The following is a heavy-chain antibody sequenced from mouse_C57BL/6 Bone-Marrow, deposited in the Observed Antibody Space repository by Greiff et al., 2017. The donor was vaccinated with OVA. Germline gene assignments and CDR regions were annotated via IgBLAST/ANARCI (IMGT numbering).Heavy chain of an antibody. Sequence: VQLKESGPELVKPGASVKISCKASGYSFTGYYMNWVKQSPEQSLEWIGEINPSTGGTTYNQKFKAKATLTVDKSSSTAYMQLKSLTSEDSAVYCCARWRDSSGPAMDYWGQGTSVTVSS. D-gene: IGHD3-2*02. CDR2: INPSTGGT. V-gene: IGHV1-42*01. J-gene: IGHJ4*01. CDR3: ARWRDSSGPAMDY. CDR1: GYSFTGYY.